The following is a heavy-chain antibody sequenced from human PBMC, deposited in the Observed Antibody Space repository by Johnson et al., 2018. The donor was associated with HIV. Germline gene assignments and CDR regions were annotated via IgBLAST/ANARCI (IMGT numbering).Heavy chain of an antibody. CDR3: AKDRRDVYTSLGAFDI. J-gene: IGHJ3*02. D-gene: IGHD5-24*01. V-gene: IGHV3-7*01. CDR2: IKQDGSEK. CDR1: GFNFSVYW. Sequence: VQLVESGGGLVQPGGSLRLSCAASGFNFSVYWMSWVRQAPGKGLEWVANIKQDGSEKYYVDSVKGRFTISRDNAKNSLYLQMNSLRAEDTAVYYCAKDRRDVYTSLGAFDIWGQGTLVTVSS.